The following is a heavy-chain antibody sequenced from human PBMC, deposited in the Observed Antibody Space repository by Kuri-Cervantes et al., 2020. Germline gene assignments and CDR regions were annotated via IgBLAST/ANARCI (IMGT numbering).Heavy chain of an antibody. Sequence: GGSLRLSCAASGFTFSSYGMHWVRQAPGKGLEWVAVIWYDGSNKYYADSVKGRFTISRDNSKNTLYLQMNSLRAEDTAVYYCARDLRLRLDAFDIWGQGTMVTVSS. V-gene: IGHV3-33*01. J-gene: IGHJ3*02. CDR1: GFTFSSYG. CDR2: IWYDGSNK. D-gene: IGHD3-16*01. CDR3: ARDLRLRLDAFDI.